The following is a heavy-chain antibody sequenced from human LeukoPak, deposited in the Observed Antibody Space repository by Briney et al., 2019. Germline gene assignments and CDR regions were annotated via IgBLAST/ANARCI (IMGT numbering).Heavy chain of an antibody. CDR3: ARDRQGVWFDP. J-gene: IGHJ5*02. CDR2: IYSGGST. D-gene: IGHD6-13*01. Sequence: GGSLRLSCAACGFTVSSNYMSWVRQAPGKGLEWVSVIYSGGSTYYADSVKGRFTISRDNSKNTLYLQMNSLRAEDTAVYYCARDRQGVWFDPWGQGTLVTVSS. CDR1: GFTVSSNY. V-gene: IGHV3-66*01.